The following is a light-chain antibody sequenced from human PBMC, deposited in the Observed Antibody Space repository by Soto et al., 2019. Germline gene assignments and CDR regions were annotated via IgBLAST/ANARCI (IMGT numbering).Light chain of an antibody. CDR3: HHFGSLPET. J-gene: IGKJ1*01. Sequence: EVVLTQSPGTLSLSPGERVTLSCSASQSVASSYLAWYQQKPGRAPRLLFYSASSSATGIPDRFIGSGSGTDFTLNISSLETEDFAVYYCHHFGSLPETFGQGTNVE. V-gene: IGKV3-20*01. CDR2: SAS. CDR1: QSVASSY.